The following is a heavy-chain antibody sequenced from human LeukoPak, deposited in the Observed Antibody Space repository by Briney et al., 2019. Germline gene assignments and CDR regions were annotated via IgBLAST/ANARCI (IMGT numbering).Heavy chain of an antibody. Sequence: SVKVSCKASGGTFSSYAISWVRQAPGQGLEWMGGIIPIFGTANYAQKFQGRVTFTTDESTSTAYMELSSLRSEDTAVYYCARDLDPCSSTSCPAHAFDIWGQGTMVTVSS. CDR2: IIPIFGTA. D-gene: IGHD2-2*01. CDR1: GGTFSSYA. V-gene: IGHV1-69*05. J-gene: IGHJ3*02. CDR3: ARDLDPCSSTSCPAHAFDI.